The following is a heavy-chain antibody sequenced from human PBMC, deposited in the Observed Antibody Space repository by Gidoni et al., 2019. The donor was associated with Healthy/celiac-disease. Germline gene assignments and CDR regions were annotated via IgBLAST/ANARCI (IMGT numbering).Heavy chain of an antibody. Sequence: EVQLVESGGGLVKPGGSLRLSGPASGFPFSRHSQYWVRQAPGRGLVWVSSISSSSSYIYYADSVKGRFTISRDNAKNSLYLQMNSLRAEDTAVYYCARDAKYYDFWSGYSRTTGREPNDAFDIWGQGTMVTVSS. CDR3: ARDAKYYDFWSGYSRTTGREPNDAFDI. CDR2: ISSSSSYI. J-gene: IGHJ3*02. D-gene: IGHD3-3*01. V-gene: IGHV3-21*01. CDR1: GFPFSRHS.